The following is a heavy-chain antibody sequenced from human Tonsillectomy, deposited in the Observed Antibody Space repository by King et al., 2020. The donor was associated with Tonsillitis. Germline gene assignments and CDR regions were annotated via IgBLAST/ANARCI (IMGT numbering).Heavy chain of an antibody. CDR1: GGTFISYT. D-gene: IGHD2-2*02. CDR2: IIPILGIS. V-gene: IGHV1-69*09. J-gene: IGHJ4*02. CDR3: ARDRDVTVPIAIGDF. Sequence: QLVQSRTEVKKPGSSVKVSCKASGGTFISYTFSWVRQAPGQGLEWMGRIIPILGISNYAQKFQGRVTITADKSTSTAYMELGSLSSDDTALYYCARDRDVTVPIAIGDFWGQGTLVSVSS.